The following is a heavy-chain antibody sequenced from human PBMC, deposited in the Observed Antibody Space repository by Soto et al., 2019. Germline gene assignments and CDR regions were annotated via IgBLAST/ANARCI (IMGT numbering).Heavy chain of an antibody. CDR3: ARGILPGYPYLLRY. D-gene: IGHD3-9*01. CDR2: IYYSGST. J-gene: IGHJ4*02. V-gene: IGHV4-59*01. Sequence: SETLSLTCTVSGDSISSYYWSWIRQPPGKGLEWIGYIYYSGSTNYNPSLKSRVTISVDTSKNQFSLKLSSVTAADTAVYYCARGILPGYPYLLRYWGQGTLVTVSS. CDR1: GDSISSYY.